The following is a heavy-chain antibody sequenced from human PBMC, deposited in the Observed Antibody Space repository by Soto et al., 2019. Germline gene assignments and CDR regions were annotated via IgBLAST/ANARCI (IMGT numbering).Heavy chain of an antibody. CDR1: GYSISSGYY. V-gene: IGHV4-38-2*02. CDR3: ARDGPAFTGSYYRH. Sequence: SETLSLTCAVSGYSISSGYYWGWIRRPPGKGLEWIGSIYHSGSTYYNPSLKSRATISVDTSKNQFSLKLSSVTAADTAVYYCARDGPAFTGSYYRHWGQGTPVTFSS. J-gene: IGHJ4*02. D-gene: IGHD1-26*01. CDR2: IYHSGST.